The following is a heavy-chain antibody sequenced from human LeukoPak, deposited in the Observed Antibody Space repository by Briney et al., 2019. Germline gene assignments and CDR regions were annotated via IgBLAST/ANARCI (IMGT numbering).Heavy chain of an antibody. V-gene: IGHV4-39*01. CDR1: SGSISSNSYY. CDR2: IYYSGAA. CDR3: ARHGAIGTTWVDY. J-gene: IGHJ4*02. D-gene: IGHD1-1*01. Sequence: SETLSLTCTVSSGSISSNSYYWGWIRHPPGKGLEWIGSIYYSGAAYYNPSLESRVTISVNTSKNQFSLKLTSVTAADTAVYYCARHGAIGTTWVDYWGQGTLVTVSS.